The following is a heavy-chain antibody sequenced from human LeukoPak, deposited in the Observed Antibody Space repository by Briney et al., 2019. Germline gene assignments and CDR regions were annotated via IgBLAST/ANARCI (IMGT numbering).Heavy chain of an antibody. V-gene: IGHV4-38-2*02. J-gene: IGHJ3*02. CDR3: ARVSSIDIVVVPAAIDI. CDR1: GYSISSGYY. D-gene: IGHD2-2*01. Sequence: SETLSLTCTVSGYSISSGYYWGWIRQPPGKGLEWIGSIYHSGSTYYNPSLKSRVTISVDTSKNQFSLKLSSVTAADTAVYYCARVSSIDIVVVPAAIDIWGQGTMVTVSS. CDR2: IYHSGST.